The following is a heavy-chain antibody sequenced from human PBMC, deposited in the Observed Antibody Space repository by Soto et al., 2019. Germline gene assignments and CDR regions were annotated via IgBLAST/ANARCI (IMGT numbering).Heavy chain of an antibody. Sequence: SETLSLTCTVSGGSISSYYWSWIRQPPGKGLEWIGYIYYSGSTNYNPSLKSRVTISVDTSKNQFSLKLSSVTAADTAVYYCASGSGDYIWGSYRSAGYYYYYMDVWGKGTTVTVSS. V-gene: IGHV4-59*08. D-gene: IGHD3-16*02. CDR2: IYYSGST. CDR1: GGSISSYY. CDR3: ASGSGDYIWGSYRSAGYYYYYMDV. J-gene: IGHJ6*03.